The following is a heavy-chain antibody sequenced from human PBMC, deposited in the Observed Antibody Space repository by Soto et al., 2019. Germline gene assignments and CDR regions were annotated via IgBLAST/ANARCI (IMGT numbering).Heavy chain of an antibody. V-gene: IGHV1-46*02. CDR2: INTRCGTT. Sequence: QVQLVQSGAEVRKPGASVRLSCKASGYTFNRFYLHWVRQAPGQGLEWMGIINTRCGTTAYAQNFRGRLTVTRDPSTSTLYMELSDLRSEDAAVYYCARGPDDSDVPRWDYWGQGTRVTVSS. J-gene: IGHJ4*02. D-gene: IGHD4-17*01. CDR1: GYTFNRFY. CDR3: ARGPDDSDVPRWDY.